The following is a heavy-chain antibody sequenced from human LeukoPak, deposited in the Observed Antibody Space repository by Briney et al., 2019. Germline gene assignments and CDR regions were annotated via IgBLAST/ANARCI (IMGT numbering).Heavy chain of an antibody. D-gene: IGHD2-15*01. CDR3: ARTYCSGGSCYDY. J-gene: IGHJ4*02. Sequence: KASETLSLTCAVSGGSISSSNWWSWVRQPPGKGLERIGEIYHSGSTNYNPSLKSRVTISVDKSKNQFSLKLSSVTAADTAVYYCARTYCSGGSCYDYWGQGTLVTVSS. CDR2: IYHSGST. V-gene: IGHV4-4*02. CDR1: GGSISSSNW.